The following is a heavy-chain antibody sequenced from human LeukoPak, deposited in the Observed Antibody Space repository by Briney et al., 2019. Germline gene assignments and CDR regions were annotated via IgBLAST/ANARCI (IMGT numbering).Heavy chain of an antibody. J-gene: IGHJ4*02. V-gene: IGHV4-39*01. Sequence: SETLSLTCTVSGGSISSSSYYWGWIRQPPGKGLEWIGSIYYSGSTYYNPSLKSRVTISVDTSKNQFSLKLSSVTAADTAVYYCARLSIFGVVNAPAFLDYWGQGTLVTVSS. D-gene: IGHD3-3*01. CDR1: GGSISSSSYY. CDR3: ARLSIFGVVNAPAFLDY. CDR2: IYYSGST.